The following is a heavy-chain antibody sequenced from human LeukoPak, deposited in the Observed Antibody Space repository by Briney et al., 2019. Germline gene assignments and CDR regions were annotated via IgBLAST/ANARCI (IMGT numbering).Heavy chain of an antibody. J-gene: IGHJ1*01. CDR1: RFTFSSYG. CDR2: IRFDGSNK. Sequence: GGSLRLSCAASRFTFSSYGMHWGRQAPGKGLEWVAFIRFDGSNKYYADSVKGRFTISRDNSKNTLYLQMNSLRPEDTAVYYCATAFIAVAGANFQHWGQGTLVTVSS. V-gene: IGHV3-30*02. D-gene: IGHD6-19*01. CDR3: ATAFIAVAGANFQH.